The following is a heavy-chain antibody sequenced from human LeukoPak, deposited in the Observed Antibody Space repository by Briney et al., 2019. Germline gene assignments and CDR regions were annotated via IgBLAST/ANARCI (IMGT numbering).Heavy chain of an antibody. J-gene: IGHJ6*02. D-gene: IGHD2-2*02. CDR2: TSYDGSNK. V-gene: IGHV3-30*04. Sequence: GGSLRLSCAASGFTFSSYAMHWVRQAPGKGLEWVAVTSYDGSNKYYADSVKGRFTISRDNSKNTLYLQMNSLRAEDTAVYYCARNPPLVPAAIRNYGYYYYGMDVWGQGTTVTVSS. CDR3: ARNPPLVPAAIRNYGYYYYGMDV. CDR1: GFTFSSYA.